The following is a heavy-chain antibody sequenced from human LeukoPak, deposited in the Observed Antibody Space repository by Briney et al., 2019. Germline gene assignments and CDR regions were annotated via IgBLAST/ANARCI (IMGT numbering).Heavy chain of an antibody. V-gene: IGHV3-48*04. CDR3: ASRSGSYLGSAFDI. Sequence: GGSLRLSCAASGFTFSSHSMNWVRQAPGKGLEWVSYTSSSSSTIYYADSVKGRFTISRDNAKNSLYLQMNSLRAEDTAVYYSASRSGSYLGSAFDIWGEGTMVTVSS. D-gene: IGHD1-26*01. CDR2: TSSSSSTI. J-gene: IGHJ3*02. CDR1: GFTFSSHS.